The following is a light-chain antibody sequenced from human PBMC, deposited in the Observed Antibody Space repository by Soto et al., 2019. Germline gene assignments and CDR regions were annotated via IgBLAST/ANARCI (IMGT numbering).Light chain of an antibody. CDR2: AAS. CDR1: HSISSY. V-gene: IGKV1-39*01. Sequence: DIQMTQSPSSLSAYVGDRVTITCRASHSISSYFNWYQQKPVKAPKLLIYAASSLQSGVSSRFSGSGSGTDFTFTISSLQPEDFATYYCQQSYSTPRTFGQGTKVDIK. J-gene: IGKJ1*01. CDR3: QQSYSTPRT.